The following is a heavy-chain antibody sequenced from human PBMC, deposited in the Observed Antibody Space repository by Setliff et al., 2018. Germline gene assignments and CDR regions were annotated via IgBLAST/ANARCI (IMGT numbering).Heavy chain of an antibody. D-gene: IGHD6-13*01. Sequence: ASVKVSCKASGYTFTSYDINWVRQATGQGLEWMGWMNPNSGSTSYAQKFQGRVTMTRDTSTSTVYMELSSLRSEDTAVYYCARTLEAAAGTVWFDPWGQGTLVTVSS. V-gene: IGHV1-8*01. J-gene: IGHJ5*02. CDR2: MNPNSGST. CDR3: ARTLEAAAGTVWFDP. CDR1: GYTFTSYD.